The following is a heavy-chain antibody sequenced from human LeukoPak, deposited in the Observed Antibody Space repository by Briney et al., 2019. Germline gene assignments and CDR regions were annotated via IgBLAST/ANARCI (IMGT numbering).Heavy chain of an antibody. CDR2: IIPILGIA. J-gene: IGHJ4*02. CDR3: QYYYGSGSYYFDY. V-gene: IGHV1-69*04. CDR1: GGTFSSYA. D-gene: IGHD3-10*01. Sequence: GASVKVSRKASGGTFSSYAISWVRQAPGQGLEWMGRIIPILGIANYAQKFQGRVTITADKSTSTAYMELSSLRSEDTAVYYCQYYYGSGSYYFDYWGQGTLVTVSS.